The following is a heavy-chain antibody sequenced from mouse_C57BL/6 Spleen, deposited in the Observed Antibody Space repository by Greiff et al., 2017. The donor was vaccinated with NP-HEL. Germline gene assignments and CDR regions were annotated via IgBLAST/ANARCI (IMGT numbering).Heavy chain of an antibody. D-gene: IGHD3-2*02. Sequence: VKVVESGPELVKPGASVKISCKASGYAFSSSWMNWVKQRPGKGLEWIGRIYPGDGDTNYNGKFKGKATLTADKSSSTAYMQLSSLTSEDSAVYFCAKYSSGYWGQGTLVTVSA. J-gene: IGHJ3*01. CDR1: GYAFSSSW. CDR2: IYPGDGDT. V-gene: IGHV1-82*01. CDR3: AKYSSGY.